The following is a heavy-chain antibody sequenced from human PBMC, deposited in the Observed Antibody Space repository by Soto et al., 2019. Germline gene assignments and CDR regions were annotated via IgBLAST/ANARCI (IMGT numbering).Heavy chain of an antibody. CDR1: GFTFSSYA. V-gene: IGHV3-23*01. J-gene: IGHJ4*02. Sequence: PGGSLRLSCAASGFTFSSYAMSWVGQAPGKGLEWVSAISGSGGSTYYADSVKGRFTISRDNSKNTLYLQMNSLRAEDTAVYYCAKDGGKYSGYDLGFDYWGQGTLVTVSS. CDR2: ISGSGGST. CDR3: AKDGGKYSGYDLGFDY. D-gene: IGHD5-12*01.